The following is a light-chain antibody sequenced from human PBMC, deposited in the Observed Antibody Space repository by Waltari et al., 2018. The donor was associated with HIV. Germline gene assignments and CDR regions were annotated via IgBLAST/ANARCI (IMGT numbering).Light chain of an antibody. V-gene: IGLV2-14*01. CDR1: SSDVGGYHY. J-gene: IGLJ2*01. CDR3: SSYSSSDTHVV. CDR2: EVR. Sequence: QSALTQPASVSGSPGQSITLSCTGTSSDVGGYHYVSWYQQHPGKAPKFMIYEVRNRPSGVSNRFSGSKSGNTASLTISGLQAEDEAYYYCSSYSSSDTHVVFGGGTKLTVL.